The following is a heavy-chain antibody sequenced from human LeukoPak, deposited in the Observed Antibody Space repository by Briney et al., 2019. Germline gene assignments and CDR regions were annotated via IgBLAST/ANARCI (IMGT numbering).Heavy chain of an antibody. J-gene: IGHJ4*02. D-gene: IGHD2-15*01. V-gene: IGHV3-30*03. Sequence: GRSLRLSCAASGFTFSSYGMHWVRQAPGKGLEWVAFMSYDGSSKYYADSVKGRFTISRDKSKNTLYLQMDSLRAEDTAVYYCVTDIVVVVAATTPFDYWGQGTLVTASS. CDR3: VTDIVVVVAATTPFDY. CDR1: GFTFSSYG. CDR2: MSYDGSSK.